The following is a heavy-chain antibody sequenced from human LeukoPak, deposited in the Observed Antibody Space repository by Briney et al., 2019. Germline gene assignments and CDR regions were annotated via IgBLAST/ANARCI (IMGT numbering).Heavy chain of an antibody. CDR2: IKKDGSEE. D-gene: IGHD1-14*01. V-gene: IGHV3-7*01. CDR3: ARSNPNRNALDL. CDR1: GFTLNSYL. Sequence: GGSLRLSCAASGFTLNSYLMSWVRQAPGRGLEWVANIKKDGSEESYLDSVKGRFTVSRDNAKNSLSLQMNSLRGEDTAVYYCARSNPNRNALDLWGQGTMVTISS. J-gene: IGHJ3*01.